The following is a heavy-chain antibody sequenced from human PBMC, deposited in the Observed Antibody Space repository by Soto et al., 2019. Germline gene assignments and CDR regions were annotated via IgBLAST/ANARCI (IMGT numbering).Heavy chain of an antibody. CDR2: ISPNNDNT. J-gene: IGHJ4*02. Sequence: ASVKVSCKASGSPFSSNEIDWVRQAPGQGLEWMGWISPNNDNTNSAQKFEGRVTMTTDTSTTTAYMELTGLTSDDTATYYCARDGAYGSSSCSFDAWGQGTLVTVSS. D-gene: IGHD6-13*01. CDR1: GSPFSSNE. V-gene: IGHV1-18*04. CDR3: ARDGAYGSSSCSFDA.